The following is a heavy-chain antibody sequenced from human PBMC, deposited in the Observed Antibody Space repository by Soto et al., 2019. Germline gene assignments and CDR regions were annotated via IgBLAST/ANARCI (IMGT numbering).Heavy chain of an antibody. CDR2: IYWDDVK. V-gene: IGHV2-5*02. CDR1: GFSLSTSGVG. CDR3: AHRRNVFDY. J-gene: IGHJ4*02. Sequence: QITLKESGPTLVKPTQTLTLTCTFSGFSLSTSGVGVGWIRQPPGKALEWLALIYWDDVKRYSPSLKSRLTITKDTSKNQVVLTMTNMDPVDTGTYDCAHRRNVFDYWGQGTLVTVSS.